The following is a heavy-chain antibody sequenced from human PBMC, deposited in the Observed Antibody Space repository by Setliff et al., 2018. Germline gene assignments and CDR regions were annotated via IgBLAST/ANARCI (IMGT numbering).Heavy chain of an antibody. J-gene: IGHJ4*02. CDR3: AKPQVELRWGFES. V-gene: IGHV3-23*03. Sequence: PGGSLRLSCAASGLTFSSDAMTWVRQPPGKGLEWVSVISSDSGSIYYTDSVKGRFTIFRDGSKNTLYLQMTSLRAEDTAVYYCAKPQVELRWGFESWGQGTPVTVSS. CDR2: ISSDSGSI. CDR1: GLTFSSDA. D-gene: IGHD1-7*01.